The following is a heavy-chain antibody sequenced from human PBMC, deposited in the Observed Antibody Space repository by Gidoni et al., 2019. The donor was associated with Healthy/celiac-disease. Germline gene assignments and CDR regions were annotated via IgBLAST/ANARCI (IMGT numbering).Heavy chain of an antibody. D-gene: IGHD6-13*01. CDR1: GFTFSSYA. V-gene: IGHV3-23*01. CDR2: ISGSGGST. CDR3: AKDYYGSSWTLYY. Sequence: EVQLLESGGGLVQPGGSLGISCAASGFTFSSYAMSWVRQAPGKGLEWVSAISGSGGSTYYADSVKGRFTISRDNSKNTLYLQMNSLRAEDTAVYYCAKDYYGSSWTLYYWGQGTLVTVSS. J-gene: IGHJ4*02.